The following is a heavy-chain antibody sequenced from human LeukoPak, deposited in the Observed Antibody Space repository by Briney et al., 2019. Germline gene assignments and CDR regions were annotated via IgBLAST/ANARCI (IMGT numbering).Heavy chain of an antibody. J-gene: IGHJ4*02. D-gene: IGHD2-8*01. CDR2: ISGDGGST. CDR3: AKDKGQGNGMVYALYYFDY. V-gene: IGHV3-43*02. CDR1: GFTFDDYA. Sequence: GGSLRLSCAASGFTFDDYAMHWVRQAPGEGLEWVSLISGDGGSTYYADSVKGRFTISRDNSKNSLYLQMNSLRTEDTALYCCAKDKGQGNGMVYALYYFDYWGQGTLVTVSS.